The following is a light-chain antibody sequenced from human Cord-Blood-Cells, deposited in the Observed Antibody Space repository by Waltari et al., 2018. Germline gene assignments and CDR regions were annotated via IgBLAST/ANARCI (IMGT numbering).Light chain of an antibody. CDR3: CSYAGSYV. CDR1: SSSLCGDNY. J-gene: IGLJ1*01. Sequence: QSALTQPRPVSGSPGQAVTISCTGSSSSLCGDNYVSWYQQHPGKAPKHLIYDVSKRPSGVPDRLSGSKSGNTASLTISGLQAEDEADYYCCSYAGSYVFGTGSKVTVL. V-gene: IGLV2-11*01. CDR2: DVS.